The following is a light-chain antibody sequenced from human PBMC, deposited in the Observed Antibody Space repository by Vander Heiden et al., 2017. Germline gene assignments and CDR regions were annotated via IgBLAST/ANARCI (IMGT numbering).Light chain of an antibody. CDR3: QQYGSSPET. CDR1: QSVSSSY. V-gene: IGKV3-20*01. Sequence: GTLSLSPGERATLSCRASQSVSSSYLAWYQQKPGQAPRLLIYGASSRATGIPDRFSGSGSGTDFTLTISRLEPEDFAVYYCQQYGSSPETFGQGTKVEIK. J-gene: IGKJ1*01. CDR2: GAS.